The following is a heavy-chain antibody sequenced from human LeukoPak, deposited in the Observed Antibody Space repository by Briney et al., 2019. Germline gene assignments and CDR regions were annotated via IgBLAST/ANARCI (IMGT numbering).Heavy chain of an antibody. CDR2: IYYSGST. CDR3: ARNRHYCSGGSCSSNWFDP. J-gene: IGHJ5*02. CDR1: GGSISSSNYY. D-gene: IGHD2-15*01. Sequence: SETLSLTCTVSGGSISSSNYYWGWIRQPPGKGLEWIGSIYYSGSTNYNPSLKSRVTISVDTSKNQFSLKLSSVTAADTAVYYCARNRHYCSGGSCSSNWFDPWGQGTLVTVSS. V-gene: IGHV4-39*07.